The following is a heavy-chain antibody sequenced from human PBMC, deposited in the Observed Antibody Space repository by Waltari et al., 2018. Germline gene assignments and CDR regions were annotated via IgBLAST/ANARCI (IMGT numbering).Heavy chain of an antibody. D-gene: IGHD2-21*02. V-gene: IGHV4-39*01. CDR3: ARHQDWVVVSATWFDP. Sequence: QLRLQESGPGLVKPSDTLSLTCPVPGGSISSTNYYLGWIRQPPGKGLEWIGSIYYSGNTYYNPSLKSRVTMSADTSKNQFSLKLSSVTAADTAVYYCARHQDWVVVSATWFDPWGQGTLVTVSS. CDR1: GGSISSTNYY. J-gene: IGHJ5*02. CDR2: IYYSGNT.